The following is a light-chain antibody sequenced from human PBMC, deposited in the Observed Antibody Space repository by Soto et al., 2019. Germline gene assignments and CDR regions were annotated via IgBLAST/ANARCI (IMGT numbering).Light chain of an antibody. CDR3: SSYAGSHWV. J-gene: IGLJ3*02. CDR1: SGDIGGYNY. Sequence: QSALTQPASVSGSPGQSITISCTGTSGDIGGYNYVSWYQQHPGKAPKLLISEVTNRPSGVSNRFSGSKSGNTASLTISGLQAEDEADYYCSSYAGSHWVFGGGTKLTVL. V-gene: IGLV2-14*01. CDR2: EVT.